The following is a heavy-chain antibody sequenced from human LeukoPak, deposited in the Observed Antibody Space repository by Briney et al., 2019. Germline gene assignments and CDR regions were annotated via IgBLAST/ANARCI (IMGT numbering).Heavy chain of an antibody. CDR3: AKPSSSSPYYYYYMDV. D-gene: IGHD6-6*01. CDR1: GFTFSSYA. Sequence: QPGGTLRLSCAAAGFTFSSYAMSWVRQAPGKGLEWVSAISGSGGNTYYADSVKGRFTISRDNSKNTLYLQMNSLRAEDTAVYYCAKPSSSSPYYYYYMDVWGKGTTVTVSS. V-gene: IGHV3-23*01. J-gene: IGHJ6*03. CDR2: ISGSGGNT.